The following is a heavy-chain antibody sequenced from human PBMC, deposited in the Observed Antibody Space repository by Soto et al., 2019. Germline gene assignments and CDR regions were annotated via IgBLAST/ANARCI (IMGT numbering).Heavy chain of an antibody. J-gene: IGHJ4*02. CDR2: INAGNGNT. CDR3: ARHDYSPVGLYYFDY. D-gene: IGHD2-21*01. Sequence: GASVKVSCKASGYTFTSYAMHWVRQAPGQRLEWMGWINAGNGNTKYSQKFQGRVTITRDTSASTAYMELSSLRSEDTAVYYCARHDYSPVGLYYFDYWGQGTLVTVSS. V-gene: IGHV1-3*01. CDR1: GYTFTSYA.